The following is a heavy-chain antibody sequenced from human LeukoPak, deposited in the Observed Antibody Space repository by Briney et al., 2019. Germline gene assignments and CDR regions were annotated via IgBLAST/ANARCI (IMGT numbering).Heavy chain of an antibody. CDR3: ARERPKWELLSSFDP. D-gene: IGHD1-26*01. Sequence: GAPVKVSCKASGYTFTSYYMHWVRQAPGQGLEWMGIINPSGGSTSYAQKFQGRVTMTRDMSTSTVYMVLSSLRSEDTAVYYCARERPKWELLSSFDPWGQGTLVTVSS. CDR2: INPSGGST. CDR1: GYTFTSYY. J-gene: IGHJ5*02. V-gene: IGHV1-46*01.